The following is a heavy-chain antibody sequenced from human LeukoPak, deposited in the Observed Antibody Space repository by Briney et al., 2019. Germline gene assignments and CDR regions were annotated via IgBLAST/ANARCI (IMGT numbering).Heavy chain of an antibody. CDR2: IYYSGST. D-gene: IGHD3-10*01. J-gene: IGHJ4*02. CDR3: ARHRPPMVRGVISDY. V-gene: IGHV4-39*01. Sequence: SETLSLTCTVSGGSISSSSYYWGWIRQPPGKGLEWIGSIYYSGSTYYNPSLKSRVTISVDTPKNQFSLKLSSVTAADTAVYYCARHRPPMVRGVISDYWGQGTLVTVSS. CDR1: GGSISSSSYY.